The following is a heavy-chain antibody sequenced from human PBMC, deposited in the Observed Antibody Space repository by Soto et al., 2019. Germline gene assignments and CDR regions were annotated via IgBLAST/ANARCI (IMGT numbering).Heavy chain of an antibody. CDR3: ARVAGFVATAGFDY. D-gene: IGHD6-19*01. V-gene: IGHV1-69*02. CDR2: IIPILGIA. Sequence: GASVKVSCKASGGTFSSYTISWVRQAPGQGLEWMGRIIPILGIANYAQKFQGRVTITADKSTSTAYMELSSLRSEDTAVYYCARVAGFVATAGFDYWGQGTLVTVSS. J-gene: IGHJ4*02. CDR1: GGTFSSYT.